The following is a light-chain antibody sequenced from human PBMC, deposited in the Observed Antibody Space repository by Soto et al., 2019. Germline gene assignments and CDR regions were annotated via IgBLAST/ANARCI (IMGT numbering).Light chain of an antibody. Sequence: EIVLTQSPGTLSLSPGERATLSCRASQSVSSNYLAWYQQKPGQAPRPLIYGASSRATGIPDRFSGSGAGTDFTLTISRLEPEDFAVYYCQQHGSSPWTFGQGTNVDIK. J-gene: IGKJ1*01. CDR1: QSVSSNY. V-gene: IGKV3-20*01. CDR3: QQHGSSPWT. CDR2: GAS.